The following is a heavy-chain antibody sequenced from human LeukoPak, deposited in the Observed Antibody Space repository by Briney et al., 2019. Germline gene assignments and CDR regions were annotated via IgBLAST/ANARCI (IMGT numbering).Heavy chain of an antibody. D-gene: IGHD2-2*01. CDR3: SSGGYCTSTSCYGED. CDR1: GFTFSGSA. J-gene: IGHJ4*02. CDR2: IRSKANSYAT. Sequence: GGSLRLSCATSGFTFSGSAMHWVRQASGKGLEWVGRIRSKANSYATAYAASVKGRFTISRDDSKNTAYLQMNSLKTEDTAVYFCSSGGYCTSTSCYGEDWGQGTLVTVSS. V-gene: IGHV3-73*01.